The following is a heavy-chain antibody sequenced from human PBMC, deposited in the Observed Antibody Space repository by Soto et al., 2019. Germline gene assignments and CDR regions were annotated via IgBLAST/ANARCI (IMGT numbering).Heavy chain of an antibody. CDR3: ARRGYGRRWHNDYMDV. CDR2: ISNNGAHT. J-gene: IGHJ6*03. D-gene: IGHD2-15*01. CDR1: GFTFSNYE. Sequence: EAQLVESGGGLVQPGGSLRLSCAASGFTFSNYEMHWVRQAPGKGLEYVSGISNNGAHTDYAKSVKGRFTISRDNSENTLYLQMGGLRAEDMALYYCARRGYGRRWHNDYMDVWGKGTTVTVSS. V-gene: IGHV3-64*01.